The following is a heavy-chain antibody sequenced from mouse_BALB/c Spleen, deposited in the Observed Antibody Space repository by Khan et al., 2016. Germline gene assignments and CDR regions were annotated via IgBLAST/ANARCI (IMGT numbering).Heavy chain of an antibody. CDR3: ARCVYYGNYLFAY. J-gene: IGHJ3*01. D-gene: IGHD2-1*01. V-gene: IGHV1-7*01. CDR1: GYTFTSYC. Sequence: QVQLQQSGAELAKPGASVKMSCKASGYTFTSYCMHWVKQRPGQGLEWIGYINPTTGYTEYNQKFKDKATFTADKSSSTAYMQLSSLTSEDSAVYYCARCVYYGNYLFAYWGQGTMVTVSA. CDR2: INPTTGYT.